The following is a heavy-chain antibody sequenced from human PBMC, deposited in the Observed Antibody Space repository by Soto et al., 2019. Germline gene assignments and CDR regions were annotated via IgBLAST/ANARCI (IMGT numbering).Heavy chain of an antibody. J-gene: IGHJ5*02. D-gene: IGHD3-22*01. CDR1: GGSISSGDYY. CDR3: ARGLSGYYYVHQAYNWFDP. V-gene: IGHV4-30-4*01. CDR2: IYYSGST. Sequence: SETLSLTCTVSGGSISSGDYYWSWIRQPPGKGLEWIGYIYYSGSTYYNPSLKSRVTISVDTSKNQFSLKLSSVTAADTAVYYCARGLSGYYYVHQAYNWFDPWGQGTLVTVSS.